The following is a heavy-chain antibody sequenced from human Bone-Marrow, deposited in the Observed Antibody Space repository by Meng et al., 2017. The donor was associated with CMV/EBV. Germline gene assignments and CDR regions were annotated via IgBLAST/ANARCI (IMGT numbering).Heavy chain of an antibody. CDR3: ASALESYYDFWSGYLLSQWNMDV. D-gene: IGHD3-3*01. J-gene: IGHJ6*02. V-gene: IGHV3-21*01. CDR2: ISSSSSYI. CDR1: GFTFSSYA. Sequence: GGSLRLSCAASGFTFSSYAMSWVRQAPGKGLEWVSSISSSSSYIYYADSVKGRFTISRDNAKNSLYLQMNSLRAEDTAVYYCASALESYYDFWSGYLLSQWNMDVWGQGTTVTVSS.